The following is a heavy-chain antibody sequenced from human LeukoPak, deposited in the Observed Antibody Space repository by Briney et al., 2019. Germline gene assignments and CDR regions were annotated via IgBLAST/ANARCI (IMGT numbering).Heavy chain of an antibody. CDR1: GYTFTSYG. J-gene: IGHJ5*02. Sequence: ASVKVSCKASGYTFTSYGISWVRQAPGQGLEWMRWISAYNGNTNYAQKLQGRVTMTTDTSTSTAYMELRSLRSDDTAVYYCARDPRLDYYDSRMNWFDPWGQGTLVTVSS. D-gene: IGHD3-22*01. V-gene: IGHV1-18*01. CDR3: ARDPRLDYYDSRMNWFDP. CDR2: ISAYNGNT.